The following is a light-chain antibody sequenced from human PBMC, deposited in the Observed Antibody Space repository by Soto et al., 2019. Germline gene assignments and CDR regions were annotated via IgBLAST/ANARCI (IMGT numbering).Light chain of an antibody. V-gene: IGLV1-44*01. J-gene: IGLJ2*01. CDR1: SSNIGSNS. Sequence: QSVLTQPPSASGTPGQRVTISCSGSSSNIGSNSVNWYQQLPGTAPKLLIYRNDQRPSGVPDRFSGSKSGTSASLAISGLQSEDEDDYYCAAWDDRLNGPVFGGGTQLNVL. CDR2: RND. CDR3: AAWDDRLNGPV.